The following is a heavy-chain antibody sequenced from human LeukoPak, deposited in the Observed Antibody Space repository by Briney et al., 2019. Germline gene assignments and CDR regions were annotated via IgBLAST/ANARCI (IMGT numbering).Heavy chain of an antibody. D-gene: IGHD1-1*01. CDR1: GYSFTSYW. CDR3: ARSETTTHDAFDI. CDR2: IYPGDSDT. V-gene: IGHV5-51*01. Sequence: GESLKISCKGSGYSFTSYWIGWVRQMPGKGLEWTGIIYPGDSDTRYSPSFQGQVTISADRSISTAYLQWSSLKASDTAMYYCARSETTTHDAFDIWGQGTMVTVSS. J-gene: IGHJ3*02.